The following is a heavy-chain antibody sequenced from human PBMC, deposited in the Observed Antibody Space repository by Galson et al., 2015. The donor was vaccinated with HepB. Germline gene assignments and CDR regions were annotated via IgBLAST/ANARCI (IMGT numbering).Heavy chain of an antibody. CDR3: AVIAAATSDYYYYGMDV. CDR2: IIPIFGTA. Sequence: SVKVSCKASGGTFSSYAISWVRQAPGQGLEWMGGIIPIFGTANYAQKFQGRVTITADESTSTAYMELSSLRSEDTAVYYCAVIAAATSDYYYYGMDVWGQGTTVTVSS. V-gene: IGHV1-69*13. D-gene: IGHD6-13*01. J-gene: IGHJ6*02. CDR1: GGTFSSYA.